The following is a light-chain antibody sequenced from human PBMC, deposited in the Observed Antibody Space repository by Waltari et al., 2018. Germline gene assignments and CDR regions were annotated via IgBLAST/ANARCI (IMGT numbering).Light chain of an antibody. CDR1: SSNIGRNF. CDR3: APWDDSLSGPGV. J-gene: IGLJ3*02. V-gene: IGLV1-47*01. CDR2: RNN. Sequence: QSVLTQPPSASGTPGQRVTISCSGSSSNIGRNFVYWYQQLPGTAPKLLIYRNNQRPSGVPDRFSGSRSGPSAALAISGLRSEDEADYYCAPWDDSLSGPGVFGGGTKLTVL.